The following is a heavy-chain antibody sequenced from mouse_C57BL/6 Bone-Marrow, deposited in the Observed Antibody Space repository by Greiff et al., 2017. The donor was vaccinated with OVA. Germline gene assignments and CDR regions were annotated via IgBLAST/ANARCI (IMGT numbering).Heavy chain of an antibody. J-gene: IGHJ3*01. CDR2: IYPGSGST. D-gene: IGHD2-5*01. V-gene: IGHV1-55*01. Sequence: QVQLQQPGAELVKPGASVKMSCKASGYTFTSYWITWVKQRPGQGLEWIGDIYPGSGSTNYNEKFKSKATLTVDTSSSTAYMQLSSLTSEDSAVYYCAREGAYYSNWFAYWGQGTLVTVSA. CDR1: GYTFTSYW. CDR3: AREGAYYSNWFAY.